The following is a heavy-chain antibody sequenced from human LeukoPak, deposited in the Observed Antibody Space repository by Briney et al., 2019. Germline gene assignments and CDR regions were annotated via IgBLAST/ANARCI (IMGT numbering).Heavy chain of an antibody. D-gene: IGHD4-23*01. CDR3: ARPDTSPSGGNSRWFDP. CDR2: ISAYNGNT. J-gene: IGHJ5*02. V-gene: IGHV1-18*01. Sequence: ASVKVSCTASGYTFTSYGISWVRQAPGQGLEWMGWISAYNGNTNYAQKLQGRVTITTDTSTSTAYMELRSLRSDDTAVYYCARPDTSPSGGNSRWFDPWGQGTLVTVSS. CDR1: GYTFTSYG.